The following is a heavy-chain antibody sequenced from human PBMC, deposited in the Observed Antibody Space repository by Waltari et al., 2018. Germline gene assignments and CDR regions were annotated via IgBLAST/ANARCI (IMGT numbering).Heavy chain of an antibody. Sequence: EVHLVESGGGLVQPGGSLRLSCVASGFTFSDYWMSWVRQAPGKGMGWRLNIQEDGGTKNYVDSVKGRFTISRDNAKNSLYLQMNSLRAEDTAVYYCATNDGWSPGGNYWGQGTLVTVSS. V-gene: IGHV3-7*01. D-gene: IGHD6-19*01. J-gene: IGHJ4*02. CDR2: IQEDGGTK. CDR1: GFTFSDYW. CDR3: ATNDGWSPGGNY.